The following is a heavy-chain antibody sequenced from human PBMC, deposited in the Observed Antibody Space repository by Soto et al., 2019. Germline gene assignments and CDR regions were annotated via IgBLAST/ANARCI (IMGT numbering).Heavy chain of an antibody. Sequence: PGESLKISCKGSGYSFTSYWIGWVRQMPGKGLEWMGIIYPGDSDTRYSPSFQGQVTISADKSISTAYLQWSSLKASDTAMYYCARRELHVFRNKDSNAPGDYWGQGTLVTVSS. CDR2: IYPGDSDT. J-gene: IGHJ4*02. D-gene: IGHD1-7*01. CDR3: ARRELHVFRNKDSNAPGDY. V-gene: IGHV5-51*01. CDR1: GYSFTSYW.